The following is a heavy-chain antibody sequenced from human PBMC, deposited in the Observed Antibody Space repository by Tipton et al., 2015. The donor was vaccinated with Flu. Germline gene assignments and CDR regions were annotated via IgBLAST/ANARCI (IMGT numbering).Heavy chain of an antibody. CDR3: ARERGSGPQNSPAIYYYYYGMDV. CDR2: IYTSGST. J-gene: IGHJ6*02. Sequence: TLSLTCTVSGGSISSCHWSWIRQPDGKGLEWIGRIYTSGSTNYNPSLKSRVTMSVDTSKNQFSLKLSSVTAADTAVYYCARERGSGPQNSPAIYYYYYGMDVWGQGTTVTVSS. D-gene: IGHD4-23*01. CDR1: GGSISSCH. V-gene: IGHV4-4*07.